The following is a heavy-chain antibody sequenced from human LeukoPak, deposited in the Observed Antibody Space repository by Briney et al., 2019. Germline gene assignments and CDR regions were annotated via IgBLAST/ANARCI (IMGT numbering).Heavy chain of an antibody. V-gene: IGHV3-23*01. J-gene: IGHJ4*02. CDR1: GFTFSSYA. CDR3: AKDLNFWSGYYDY. CDR2: ISGSGGST. Sequence: GGSLRHSCAASGFTFSSYAMSWVRQAPGKGLEWVSVISGSGGSTYYADSVKGRFTIPRDNSKNTLYLQMNSLRAEDTAVYYCAKDLNFWSGYYDYWGQGTLVTVSS. D-gene: IGHD3-3*01.